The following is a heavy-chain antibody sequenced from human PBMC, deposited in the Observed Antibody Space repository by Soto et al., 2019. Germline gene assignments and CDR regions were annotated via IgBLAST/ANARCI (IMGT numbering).Heavy chain of an antibody. J-gene: IGHJ4*02. V-gene: IGHV1-69*18. CDR2: VLPVLGTT. CDR3: ARDRADRGFDY. CDR1: GDRFTSYG. D-gene: IGHD3-10*01. Sequence: QVQLEQSGVEVKKPGSSVTVSCKASGDRFTSYGISWVRQAPGQGLEWVGTVLPVLGTTNYVQKLRGRVIITADESTSTVYMELGSLRSDDTAIYYCARDRADRGFDYWGQGTLVTVSS.